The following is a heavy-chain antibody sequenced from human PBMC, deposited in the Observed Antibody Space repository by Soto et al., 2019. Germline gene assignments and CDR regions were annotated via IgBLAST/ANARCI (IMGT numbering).Heavy chain of an antibody. CDR1: GGSISSGGYS. D-gene: IGHD2-21*01. Sequence: PSETLSLTCAVSGGSISSGGYSWSWIRQPPGKGLEWIGYIYHSGSTYYNPSLKSRVTISVDRSKNQFSLKLSSVTAADTAVYYCARTLAIPNYYYYGMDVWGQGTTVTVSS. CDR3: ARTLAIPNYYYYGMDV. J-gene: IGHJ6*02. V-gene: IGHV4-30-2*01. CDR2: IYHSGST.